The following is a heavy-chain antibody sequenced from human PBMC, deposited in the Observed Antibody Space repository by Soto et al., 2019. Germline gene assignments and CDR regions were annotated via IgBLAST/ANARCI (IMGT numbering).Heavy chain of an antibody. Sequence: EGQLVESGGGLVQPGGSLRLSCAASGFTFSNYWMNWVRQAPGKGLEWVANIKGDGSEKYYVDSVNGRFTISRDNAKNSLYLQMNSRRAEDTAVYYCASRWAGGVGATVDYWGQGTLVTVSS. CDR1: GFTFSNYW. V-gene: IGHV3-7*05. J-gene: IGHJ4*02. CDR3: ASRWAGGVGATVDY. CDR2: IKGDGSEK. D-gene: IGHD1-26*01.